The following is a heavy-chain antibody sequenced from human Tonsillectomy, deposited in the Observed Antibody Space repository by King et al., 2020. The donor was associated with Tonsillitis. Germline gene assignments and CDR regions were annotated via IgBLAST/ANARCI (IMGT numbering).Heavy chain of an antibody. CDR2: SKSKTDGGTT. CDR3: TTYSRKGSGDAFDI. D-gene: IGHD1-26*01. V-gene: IGHV3-15*01. CDR1: GFTFSNAW. J-gene: IGHJ3*02. Sequence: VQLVESGGGLVKRGGSLRLSCVDSGFTFSNAWMSWVRQAPGKGLEWGGRSKSKTDGGTTDYAAPVKGRFTISRDDSKNTLYLQMNSLKTEDTAVYYCTTYSRKGSGDAFDIWGQGTMVTVSS.